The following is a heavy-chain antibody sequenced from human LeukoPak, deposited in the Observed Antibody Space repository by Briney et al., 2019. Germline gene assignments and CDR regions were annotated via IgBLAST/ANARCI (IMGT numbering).Heavy chain of an antibody. CDR2: ITSGYST. D-gene: IGHD5-12*01. Sequence: GGSLRLSCAASGFTLRSYGMSWVRQAPGKGLEWVSAITSGYSTYYADSVEGRFTISRDNSKDTLYLQMNSLRAEDTAVYYCAKDQPPTNWGQGTLVTVSS. J-gene: IGHJ4*02. CDR1: GFTLRSYG. CDR3: AKDQPPTN. V-gene: IGHV3-23*01.